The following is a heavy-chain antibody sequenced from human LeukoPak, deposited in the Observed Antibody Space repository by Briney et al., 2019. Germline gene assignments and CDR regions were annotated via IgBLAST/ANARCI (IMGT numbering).Heavy chain of an antibody. CDR3: AKDGVATQHALDI. Sequence: GGSVRLSCAASGFNFRAYAMTWVRQAPRKGLDWVSGISGSGGTTYYADSVRGRFTISRDNSKNTVYLQLNNLRAEDTAVYYCAKDGVATQHALDIWGHGTMVTVSS. V-gene: IGHV3-23*01. D-gene: IGHD5-12*01. CDR1: GFNFRAYA. CDR2: ISGSGGTT. J-gene: IGHJ3*02.